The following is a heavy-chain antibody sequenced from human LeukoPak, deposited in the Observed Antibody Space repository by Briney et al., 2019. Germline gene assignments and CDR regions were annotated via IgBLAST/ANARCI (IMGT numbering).Heavy chain of an antibody. Sequence: PSETLSLTCTVSGASINSDTYYWGWIRQPPGKGLEWIGTHSHSGSAYYNPSLRSRITMSLDTSENQLSLKLYSVTAADTAIYYCARYQTGTMFAVWGQGTLATISS. CDR2: HSHSGSA. J-gene: IGHJ4*02. D-gene: IGHD1/OR15-1a*01. CDR1: GASINSDTYY. V-gene: IGHV4-39*07. CDR3: ARYQTGTMFAV.